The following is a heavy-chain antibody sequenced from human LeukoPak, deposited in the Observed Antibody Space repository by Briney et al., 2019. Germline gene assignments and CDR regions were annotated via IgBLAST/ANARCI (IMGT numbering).Heavy chain of an antibody. V-gene: IGHV4-34*01. CDR2: INHSGST. J-gene: IGHJ4*02. CDR3: AREAYYDFWSGYSALDY. Sequence: PETLSLTCAVYGGSFSGYYWSWIRQPPGKGLEWIGEINHSGSTNYNPSLKSRVTISVDTSKNQFSLKLSSVTAADTAVYYCAREAYYDFWSGYSALDYWGQGTLVTVSS. D-gene: IGHD3-3*01. CDR1: GGSFSGYY.